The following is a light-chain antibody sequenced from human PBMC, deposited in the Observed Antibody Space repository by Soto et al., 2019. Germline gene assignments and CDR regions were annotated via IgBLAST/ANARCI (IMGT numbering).Light chain of an antibody. CDR1: QSISSY. V-gene: IGKV1-39*01. CDR3: QQRYSTPPS. CDR2: AAS. J-gene: IGKJ2*01. Sequence: DIQMTQSPSSLSASVGDRVTITCRASQSISSYLNWYQQKPGKAPKLLIYAASSLQSGVPSRFSGSGSGTDFTLNISSLQPEDFATYYCQQRYSTPPSFGQGTKLEIK.